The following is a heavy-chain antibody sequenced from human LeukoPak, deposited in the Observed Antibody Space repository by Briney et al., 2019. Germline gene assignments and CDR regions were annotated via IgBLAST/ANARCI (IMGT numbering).Heavy chain of an antibody. CDR3: ARLEVRWYYYYMDV. Sequence: SETLSLTCAVSGGSISSGGYSWSWIRQPPGKGLEWIGYIYYSGSTYYNPSLKSRVTISVDTSKNQFSLKLSSVTAADTAVYYCARLEVRWYYYYMDVWGKGTTVTISS. J-gene: IGHJ6*03. D-gene: IGHD4-23*01. CDR2: IYYSGST. V-gene: IGHV4-30-4*07. CDR1: GGSISSGGYS.